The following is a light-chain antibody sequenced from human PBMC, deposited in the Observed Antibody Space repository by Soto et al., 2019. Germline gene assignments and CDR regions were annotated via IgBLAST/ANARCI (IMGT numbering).Light chain of an antibody. CDR3: ATWDDSLNGPL. Sequence: QSVLTQSPSASGTPGQRVTISCSGSSSNIGSNTVNWYQQLPGTAPKLLMYSNNQRPSGVPDRFSGSKSGTSASLAISGLQSEDEADYYCATWDDSLNGPLFGGGTQLTVL. CDR1: SSNIGSNT. V-gene: IGLV1-44*01. CDR2: SNN. J-gene: IGLJ2*01.